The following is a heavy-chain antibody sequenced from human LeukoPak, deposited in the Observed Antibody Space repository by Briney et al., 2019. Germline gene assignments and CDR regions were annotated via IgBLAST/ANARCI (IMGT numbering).Heavy chain of an antibody. D-gene: IGHD3-22*01. V-gene: IGHV3-33*01. J-gene: IGHJ4*02. CDR3: ARARGVSTGYRPIDY. Sequence: GGSLRLSCAASGFAFSTSGMHWVRQAPGKGLEWVAVIWYDGSNKHYAESVKGRFSISRDNSKSTLYLQMNSLRAEDTAVYYCARARGVSTGYRPIDYWGQGTLVTVSS. CDR2: IWYDGSNK. CDR1: GFAFSTSG.